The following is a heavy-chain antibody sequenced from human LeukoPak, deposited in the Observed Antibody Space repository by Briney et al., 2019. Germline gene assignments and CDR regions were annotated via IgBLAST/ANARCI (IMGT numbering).Heavy chain of an antibody. CDR3: ARGSYRGMSVAGTSPNRTTNYFDY. Sequence: SETLSLTCAVYGGSFSGYYWSWIRQPPGKGLEWIEEINHSGSTNYNPSLKSRVTISVDTSKNQFSLKLSSVTAADTAVYYCARGSYRGMSVAGTSPNRTTNYFDYWGQGTLVTVSS. J-gene: IGHJ4*02. V-gene: IGHV4-34*01. CDR1: GGSFSGYY. D-gene: IGHD6-19*01. CDR2: INHSGST.